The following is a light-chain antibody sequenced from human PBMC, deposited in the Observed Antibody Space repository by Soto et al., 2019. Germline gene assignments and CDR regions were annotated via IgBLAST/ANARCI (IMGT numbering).Light chain of an antibody. CDR3: LQSYMDPIT. CDR2: DVS. V-gene: IGKV1-39*01. Sequence: DIQMTRSPSTLSASIGDGAAMTGLPSQSIRSWLAWYQQKPGKAPNLLIYDVSRLQSGVPARFSGSGGGTDFTLSISSVQPEDFATYFCLQSYMDPITFGQGTRLEIK. CDR1: QSIRSW. J-gene: IGKJ5*01.